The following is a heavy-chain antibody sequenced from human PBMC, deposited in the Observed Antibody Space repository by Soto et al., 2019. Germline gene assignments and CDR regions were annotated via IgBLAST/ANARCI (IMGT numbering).Heavy chain of an antibody. CDR2: IYYSGST. CDR3: AGRGGYNFAEYFQH. V-gene: IGHV4-61*01. CDR1: GGSVSSGSYY. Sequence: SETLSLTCTVSGGSVSSGSYYWSWIRQPPGKGLEWIGYIYYSGSTNYNPSLKSRVTISVDTSKNQFSLKLRSVTAADTAVYYCAGRGGYNFAEYFQHCGQGTLDTVSA. D-gene: IGHD5-12*01. J-gene: IGHJ1*01.